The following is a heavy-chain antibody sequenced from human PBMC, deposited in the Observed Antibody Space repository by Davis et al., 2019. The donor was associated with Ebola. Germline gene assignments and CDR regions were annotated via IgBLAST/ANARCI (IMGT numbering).Heavy chain of an antibody. CDR2: INPSGGST. D-gene: IGHD6-13*01. Sequence: ALVKVSCKASGFTFTSSAMHWVRQAPGQGLEWMGIINPSGGSTSYAQKFQGRVTMTRDTSTRTVYMELSSLRSDDTAMYYCARDKTLGVSAAGVLRLGFDPWGQGTLVTVSS. CDR3: ARDKTLGVSAAGVLRLGFDP. V-gene: IGHV1-46*01. J-gene: IGHJ5*02. CDR1: GFTFTSSA.